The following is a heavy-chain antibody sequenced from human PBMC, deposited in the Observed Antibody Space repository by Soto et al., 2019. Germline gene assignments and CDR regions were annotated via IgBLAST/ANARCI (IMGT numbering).Heavy chain of an antibody. Sequence: PSETLSLTCTVSGGSISSSSYYWGWIRQPPGKGLEWIGSIYYSGSTYYNPSLKSRVTISVDTSKNQFSLKLSSVTAADTAVYYCASHLEDIVVVPAPGYMDAWGKGTTVTVSS. J-gene: IGHJ6*03. CDR2: IYYSGST. V-gene: IGHV4-39*01. CDR3: ASHLEDIVVVPAPGYMDA. D-gene: IGHD2-2*01. CDR1: GGSISSSSYY.